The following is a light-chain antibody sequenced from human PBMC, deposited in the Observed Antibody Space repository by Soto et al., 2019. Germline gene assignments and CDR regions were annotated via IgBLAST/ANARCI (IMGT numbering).Light chain of an antibody. CDR2: DVT. V-gene: IGLV2-14*01. CDR3: SSYTSISTYV. J-gene: IGLJ1*01. CDR1: SSDVGGYNF. Sequence: QPVLTQPASVSGSPGQSITISCTGTSSDVGGYNFVSWYQQHPDKAPKLMIYDVTNRPSGVSNRFSGSKSGNTASLTISGLQAEDEADYYCSSYTSISTYVFGTGTKLTVL.